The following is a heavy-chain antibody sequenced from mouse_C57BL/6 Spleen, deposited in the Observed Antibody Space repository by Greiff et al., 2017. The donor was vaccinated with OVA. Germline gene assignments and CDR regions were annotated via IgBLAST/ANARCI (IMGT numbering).Heavy chain of an antibody. Sequence: VKLMASGPGLVQPSQSLSITCTVSGFSLPSYGVHWVRQSPGKGLAWLGVLWRGGSTDYNAAFIFRLCISKDNSKSQVFFKMNSLQADDTAIYYWARSELLYYFDYWGQGTTLTVSS. V-gene: IGHV2-2*01. CDR2: LWRGGST. J-gene: IGHJ2*01. CDR3: ARSELLYYFDY. CDR1: GFSLPSYG. D-gene: IGHD6-1*01.